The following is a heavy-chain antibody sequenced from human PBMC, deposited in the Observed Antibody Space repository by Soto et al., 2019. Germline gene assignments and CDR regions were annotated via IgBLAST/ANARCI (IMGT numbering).Heavy chain of an antibody. CDR2: ISDSGDVT. V-gene: IGHV3-23*01. CDR3: AKVVGGADTDY. J-gene: IGHJ4*02. Sequence: LRLSCAASGFTLSSKALSWVRQAPGKGLEWVSSISDSGDVTNYVDSVKGRFTVSRDNSKNTLYLQMNSLRAEDTAVYYCAKVVGGADTDYWGQGTLVTVSS. D-gene: IGHD1-26*01. CDR1: GFTLSSKA.